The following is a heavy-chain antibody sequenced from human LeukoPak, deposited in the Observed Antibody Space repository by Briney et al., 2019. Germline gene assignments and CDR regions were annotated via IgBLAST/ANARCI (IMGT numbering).Heavy chain of an antibody. J-gene: IGHJ4*02. CDR1: GGSISSYY. D-gene: IGHD5-24*01. CDR2: IYYSGST. V-gene: IGHV4-59*01. CDR3: ARDGYNYGSFDY. Sequence: SETLSLTCTVSGGSISSYYWSWIRQPPGKGLEWIGYIYYSGSTNYNPSLKSRVTISVDTSKNQFSLKLSSVTAADTAVYYCARDGYNYGSFDYWGQGTLVTVSS.